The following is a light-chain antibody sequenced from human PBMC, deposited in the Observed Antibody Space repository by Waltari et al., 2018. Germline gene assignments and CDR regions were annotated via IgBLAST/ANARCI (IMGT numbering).Light chain of an antibody. Sequence: EIVLTQSPATLSLSPGERATLSCRASQSVSYYLAWYQQRPGQAPRLLIYATSHRATGIPDRFSGSGSETDFTLTISSLEPEDFAVYYCQQRRNWPLTFGGGTKVEIK. CDR2: ATS. V-gene: IGKV3-11*01. CDR3: QQRRNWPLT. J-gene: IGKJ4*01. CDR1: QSVSYY.